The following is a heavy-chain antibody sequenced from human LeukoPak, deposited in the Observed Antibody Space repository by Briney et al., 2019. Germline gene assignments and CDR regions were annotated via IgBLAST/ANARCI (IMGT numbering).Heavy chain of an antibody. CDR3: ARGILRYFDWPNWFDP. J-gene: IGHJ5*02. CDR2: IYHSGST. Sequence: SETLSLTCAVYGGSFSGYYWGWIRQPPGKGLEWIGSIYHSGSTYYNPSLNSQVTISVDTSKNQFSLKLSSVTAADTAVYYCARGILRYFDWPNWFDPWGQGTLVTVSS. CDR1: GGSFSGYY. D-gene: IGHD3-9*01. V-gene: IGHV4-38-2*01.